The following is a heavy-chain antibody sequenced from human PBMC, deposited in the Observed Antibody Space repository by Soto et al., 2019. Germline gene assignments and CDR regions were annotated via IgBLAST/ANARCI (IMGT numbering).Heavy chain of an antibody. J-gene: IGHJ3*02. D-gene: IGHD1-7*01. CDR2: INPHKGNT. CDR3: ASFWENYGDAFDI. CDR1: GYSRSSYG. V-gene: IGHV1-18*01. Sequence: ASVKVSCKTSGYSRSSYGLTWVRQAPGQGLEWMGWINPHKGNTNYAQKFQGRITMTADTSTTTVYLELRSLRSDDTAVYYCASFWENYGDAFDIWGQGALVTVSS.